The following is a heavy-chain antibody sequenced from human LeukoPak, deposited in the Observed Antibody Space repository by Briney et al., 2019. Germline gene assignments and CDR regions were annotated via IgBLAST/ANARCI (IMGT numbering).Heavy chain of an antibody. CDR1: GFTFSSYA. CDR2: ISYDGSNK. J-gene: IGHJ4*02. Sequence: GGSLRLSCAASGFTFSSYAMHWVRQAPGKGLEWVAVISYDGSNKYYADSVKGRFTISRDNSKNTLYLQMNSLRAEDTAVYYCARDEAAMGSFDYWGQGTLVTVSS. CDR3: ARDEAAMGSFDY. V-gene: IGHV3-30-3*01. D-gene: IGHD5-18*01.